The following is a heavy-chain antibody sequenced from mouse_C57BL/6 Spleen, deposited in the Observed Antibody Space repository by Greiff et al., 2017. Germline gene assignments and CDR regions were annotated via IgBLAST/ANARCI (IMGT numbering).Heavy chain of an antibody. CDR2: IYPGDGDT. V-gene: IGHV1-82*01. CDR1: GYAFSSSW. J-gene: IGHJ2*01. Sequence: VQLQQSGPELVKPGASVKISCKASGYAFSSSWMNWVKQRPGKGLEWIGRIYPGDGDTNYNGKFKGKATLTSDKSSSTAYMQLSSLTSEDSAVYFCAREELLPFDYWGQGTTLTVSS. D-gene: IGHD1-1*01. CDR3: AREELLPFDY.